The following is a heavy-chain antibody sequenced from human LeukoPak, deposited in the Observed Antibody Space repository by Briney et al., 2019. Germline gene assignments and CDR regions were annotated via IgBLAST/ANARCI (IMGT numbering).Heavy chain of an antibody. D-gene: IGHD6-19*01. V-gene: IGHV3-30*04. CDR1: GFTFSSYA. Sequence: PGRSLRLSCAASGFTFSSYAMHWVRQAPGKGLEWVAVISYDGSSKYYADSVKGRFTISRDNSKNTLYLQMNSLRAEDTAVYYCARGKSVAGTGSYWFDPWGQGTLVTVSS. CDR2: ISYDGSSK. CDR3: ARGKSVAGTGSYWFDP. J-gene: IGHJ5*02.